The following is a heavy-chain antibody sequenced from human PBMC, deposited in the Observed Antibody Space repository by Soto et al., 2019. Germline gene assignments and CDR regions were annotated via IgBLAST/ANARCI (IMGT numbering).Heavy chain of an antibody. CDR2: ISSASSET. Sequence: GGSLRLSCEASGFTFSRVSMYWVRQVPGKGLEWVASISSASSETWYADSVKGRFIISRDNAQNSLFLQMNTLRPEDSAIYYCARVAYWGPGTQVTVSS. V-gene: IGHV3-21*01. CDR1: GFTFSRVS. CDR3: ARVAY. J-gene: IGHJ4*02.